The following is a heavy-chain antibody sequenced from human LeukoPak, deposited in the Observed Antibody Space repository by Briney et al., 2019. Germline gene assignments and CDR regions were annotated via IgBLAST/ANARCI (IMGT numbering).Heavy chain of an antibody. D-gene: IGHD3-3*01. CDR3: ARDKAIFGVVTPSYYFDY. CDR2: INPSGGST. J-gene: IGHJ4*02. V-gene: IGHV1-46*01. Sequence: GASVKVSCKASGYTFTSYYIHWVRQAPGQGLEWMGIINPSGGSTSYAQKFQGRVTMTRDTSTSTVYMELSSLRSEDTAVYYCARDKAIFGVVTPSYYFDYWGQGTLVTVSS. CDR1: GYTFTSYY.